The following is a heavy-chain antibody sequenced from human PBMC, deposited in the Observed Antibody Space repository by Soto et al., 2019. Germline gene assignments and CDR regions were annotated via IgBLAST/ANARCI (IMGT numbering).Heavy chain of an antibody. CDR2: INPNSGGT. Sequence: ASVKVSCKASGYTFTGYYMHWVRQAPGQGLEWMGWINPNSGGTNYAQKFQGWVTMTRDTSISTAYMELSRLRSDDTAVYYCARVSIAASYYGKDVWGQGTTVTVSS. CDR3: ARVSIAASYYGKDV. CDR1: GYTFTGYY. D-gene: IGHD6-25*01. J-gene: IGHJ6*02. V-gene: IGHV1-2*04.